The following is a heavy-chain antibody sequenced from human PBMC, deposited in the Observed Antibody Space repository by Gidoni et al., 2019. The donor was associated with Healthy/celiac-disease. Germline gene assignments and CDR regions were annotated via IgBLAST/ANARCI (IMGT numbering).Heavy chain of an antibody. J-gene: IGHJ4*02. CDR1: GFPFGDYA. CDR3: TRDLWTDTTYDY. D-gene: IGHD1-1*01. V-gene: IGHV3-49*04. Sequence: EVQLVESGGGLVQPGRSLRLSCTASGFPFGDYAMSWVRQAPGKGLEWVGFIRSKAYGGTTEYAASVKGRFTISRDDSKSIAYLQMNSLKTEDTAVYYCTRDLWTDTTYDYWGQGTLVTVSS. CDR2: IRSKAYGGTT.